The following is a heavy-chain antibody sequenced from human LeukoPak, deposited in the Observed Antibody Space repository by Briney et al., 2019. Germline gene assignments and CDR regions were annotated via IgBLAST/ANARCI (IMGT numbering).Heavy chain of an antibody. D-gene: IGHD4-17*01. CDR3: ARIDGANLYGDPGRGWYFDL. Sequence: ASVKVSCKASGYTFTSYGISWVRQAPGQGLEWMGWISAYNGNTNYAQKLQGRVTMTTDTSTSTAYMELRSLRSDDTAVYYCARIDGANLYGDPGRGWYFDLWGRGTLVTVSS. J-gene: IGHJ2*01. V-gene: IGHV1-18*01. CDR2: ISAYNGNT. CDR1: GYTFTSYG.